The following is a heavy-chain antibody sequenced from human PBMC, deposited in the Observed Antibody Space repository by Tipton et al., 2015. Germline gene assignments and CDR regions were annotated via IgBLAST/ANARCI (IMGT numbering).Heavy chain of an antibody. CDR2: FFHSGNT. Sequence: TLSLTCDVSGYSISRGYYWSWIRQPPGKGLVWFGSFFHSGNTFHNPSLRSRVIISVDTPKNLFSLTVTSVTAADTAVYYCARSRYTVTPDSWGQGTLVTVSS. CDR3: ARSRYTVTPDS. J-gene: IGHJ4*02. D-gene: IGHD4-17*01. V-gene: IGHV4-38-2*01. CDR1: GYSISRGYY.